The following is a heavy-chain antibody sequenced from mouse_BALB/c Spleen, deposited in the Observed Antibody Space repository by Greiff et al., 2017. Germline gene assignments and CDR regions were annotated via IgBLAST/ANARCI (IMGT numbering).Heavy chain of an antibody. CDR2: ISYSGST. CDR1: GYSITSDYA. J-gene: IGHJ3*01. Sequence: EVKLVESGPGLVKPSQSLSLTCTVTGYSITSDYAWNWIRQFPGNKLEWMGYISYSGSTSYNPSLKSRISITRDTSKNQFFLQLNSVTTEDTATYYCATNWGAWFAYWGQGTLVTVSA. CDR3: ATNWGAWFAY. D-gene: IGHD4-1*01. V-gene: IGHV3-2*02.